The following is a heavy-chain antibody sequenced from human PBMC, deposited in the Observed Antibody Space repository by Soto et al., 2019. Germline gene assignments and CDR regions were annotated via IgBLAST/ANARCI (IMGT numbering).Heavy chain of an antibody. CDR1: GYSFTSYL. J-gene: IGHJ6*01. CDR3: ARATMVRSYYYYGMDV. D-gene: IGHD3-10*01. CDR2: IYPGDSDT. Sequence: GESLHISCKGSGYSFTSYLIGGVRQMPGKGLEWMGIIYPGDSDTRYSPSFQGQVTISADKSISTAYLQWSSLKASDTAMYYCARATMVRSYYYYGMDVWGQGTTVTVSS. V-gene: IGHV5-51*01.